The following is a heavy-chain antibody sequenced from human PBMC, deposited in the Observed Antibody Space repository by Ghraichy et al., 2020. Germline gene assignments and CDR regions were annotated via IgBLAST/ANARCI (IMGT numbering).Heavy chain of an antibody. CDR3: ARQDDSAGYYYFDY. Sequence: GGSLRLSCAASGFTFSGYSMNWVRQAPGKGLEWVSSICCSTTYIYYVDSVKGRFTISRDNVRNSLYLQMNSLRAEDTAVYYCARQDDSAGYYYFDYWGQGTLVTVSS. CDR1: GFTFSGYS. D-gene: IGHD3-22*01. CDR2: ICCSTTYI. V-gene: IGHV3-21*01. J-gene: IGHJ4*02.